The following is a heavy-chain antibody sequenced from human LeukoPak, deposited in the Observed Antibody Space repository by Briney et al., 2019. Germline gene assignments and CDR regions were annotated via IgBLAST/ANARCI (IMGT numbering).Heavy chain of an antibody. Sequence: PGGSLRLSCAASGFTFSSYAISWVRQAPGKGLEWVSAISGSGGSTYYADSVKGRFTISRDNSKNTLYLQMNSLRAEDTAVYQCAKGRYYHDNSDAFEIWRQGTMVTVSS. CDR1: GFTFSSYA. J-gene: IGHJ3*02. CDR2: ISGSGGST. D-gene: IGHD3-22*01. CDR3: AKGRYYHDNSDAFEI. V-gene: IGHV3-23*01.